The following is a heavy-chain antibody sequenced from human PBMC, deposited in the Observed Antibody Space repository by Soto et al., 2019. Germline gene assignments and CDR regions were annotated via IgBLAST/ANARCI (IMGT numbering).Heavy chain of an antibody. D-gene: IGHD3-10*01. CDR2: ISSSSSYI. CDR3: ASDIWFGELSTQH. CDR1: GFTFSSYS. V-gene: IGHV3-21*01. Sequence: PGGSLRLSCAASGFTFSSYSMNWVRQAPGKGLEWVSSISSSSSYIYYADSVKGRFTISRDNAKNSLYLQMNSLRAEDTAVYYCASDIWFGELSTQHWGQGTLVTVSS. J-gene: IGHJ1*01.